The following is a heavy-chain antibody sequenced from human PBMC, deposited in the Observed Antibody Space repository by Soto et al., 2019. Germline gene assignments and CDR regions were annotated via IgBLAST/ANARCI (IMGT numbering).Heavy chain of an antibody. CDR1: GGSISSSSYY. Sequence: SETLSLTCTVSGGSISSSSYYWCWIRQPPWNGLELIGSIYYSGSTYYNPSLKSRVTISVDTSKNQFSLKLSSVTAADTAVYYCARGYCSGGSCYRYWGQGSQVTVSS. V-gene: IGHV4-39*01. CDR2: IYYSGST. D-gene: IGHD2-15*01. J-gene: IGHJ4*02. CDR3: ARGYCSGGSCYRY.